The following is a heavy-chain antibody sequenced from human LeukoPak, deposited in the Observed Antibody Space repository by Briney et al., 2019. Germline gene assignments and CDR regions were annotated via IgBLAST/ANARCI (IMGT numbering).Heavy chain of an antibody. CDR1: GGSISSGDYY. CDR3: ARGTYVDYFDY. CDR2: IYYSGST. V-gene: IGHV4-30-4*08. D-gene: IGHD3-16*01. J-gene: IGHJ4*02. Sequence: SETLSLTCSVSGGSISSGDYYWSWIRQPPGKGLEWIGYIYYSGSTYYNPSLKSRVTISVDTSKNQFSLKLSSVTAADTAVYYCARGTYVDYFDYWGQGTLVTVSS.